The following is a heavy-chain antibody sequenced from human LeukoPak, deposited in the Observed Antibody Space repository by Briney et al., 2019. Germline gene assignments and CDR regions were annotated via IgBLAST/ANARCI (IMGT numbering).Heavy chain of an antibody. Sequence: GGSLRLSCAASGFTFSSYAMHWVRQAPGKGLEWVAVISYDGSNKYYADSVKGRFTISRDNSKNTLYLQMNSLRAEDTAVYYCAGEDSPGIAESYYFDYWGQGTLVTVSS. D-gene: IGHD6-13*01. CDR1: GFTFSSYA. CDR2: ISYDGSNK. V-gene: IGHV3-30*04. CDR3: AGEDSPGIAESYYFDY. J-gene: IGHJ4*02.